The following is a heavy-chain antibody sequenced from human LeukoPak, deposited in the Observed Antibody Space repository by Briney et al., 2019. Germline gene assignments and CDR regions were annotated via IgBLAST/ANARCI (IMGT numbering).Heavy chain of an antibody. Sequence: GESLKISCKGSGYSFTSYWIGWVRQMPGKGLEWMGIIYPGDSDSRYSPSFQGQVTISADKSISTAYLQWNSLEASDTAIYYCARFPPSGTPDYWGQGTLVTVSP. J-gene: IGHJ4*02. CDR1: GYSFTSYW. D-gene: IGHD6-13*01. CDR3: ARFPPSGTPDY. V-gene: IGHV5-51*01. CDR2: IYPGDSDS.